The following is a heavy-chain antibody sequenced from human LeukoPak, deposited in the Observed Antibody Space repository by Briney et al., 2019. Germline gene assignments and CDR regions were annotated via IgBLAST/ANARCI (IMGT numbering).Heavy chain of an antibody. D-gene: IGHD6-13*01. CDR2: IIPIFGTA. CDR3: ARGQDSSSWYWENYYYYYMDV. J-gene: IGHJ6*03. Sequence: PVKVSCKASGGTFSSYAISWVRQAPGQGLEWMGGIIPIFGTANYAQKFQGRVTITTDESTSTAYMELSSLRSEDTAVYYCARGQDSSSWYWENYYYYYMDVRGKGTTVTVSS. CDR1: GGTFSSYA. V-gene: IGHV1-69*05.